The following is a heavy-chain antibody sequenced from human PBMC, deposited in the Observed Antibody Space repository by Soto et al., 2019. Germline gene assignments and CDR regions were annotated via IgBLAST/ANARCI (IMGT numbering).Heavy chain of an antibody. J-gene: IGHJ5*02. D-gene: IGHD1-20*01. CDR3: ARRLNNQKNNNWFDP. CDR1: GYTFTSYG. CDR2: ISAYNGNT. V-gene: IGHV1-18*01. Sequence: GASVKVSCKASGYTFTSYGISWVRQAPGQGLEWMGWISAYNGNTNYAQKLQGRVTMTTDTSTSTAYMELRSLRSDDTAVYYCARRLNNQKNNNWFDPWGQGTLVTVSS.